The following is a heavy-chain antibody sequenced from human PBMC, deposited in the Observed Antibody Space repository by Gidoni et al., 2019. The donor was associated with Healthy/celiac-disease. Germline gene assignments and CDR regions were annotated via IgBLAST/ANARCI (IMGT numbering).Heavy chain of an antibody. D-gene: IGHD3-3*01. V-gene: IGHV1-69*01. CDR2: IIPIFGTA. CDR3: ARDNLTSSPPPYYDFWSYYGMDV. J-gene: IGHJ6*02. Sequence: QVQLVQSGAEVKKPGSSVKVSCKASGGTFSSYAISWVLQAPGQGLEWMGGIIPIFGTANYAQKFQGRVTITADESTSTAYMELSSLRSEDTAVYYCARDNLTSSPPPYYDFWSYYGMDVWGQGTTVTVSS. CDR1: GGTFSSYA.